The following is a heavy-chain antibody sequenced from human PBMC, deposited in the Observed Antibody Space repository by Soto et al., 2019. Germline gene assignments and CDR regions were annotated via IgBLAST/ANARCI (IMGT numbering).Heavy chain of an antibody. CDR2: ISGSGDTT. CDR3: ARVGAQRAGSDAFDI. J-gene: IGHJ3*02. V-gene: IGHV3-23*01. CDR1: GFTFSTYA. Sequence: GGSLRLSCAASGFTFSTYAMTWVRQGPGKGLEYLSAISGSGDTTYYPDSVKGRFTISRDNSKNTLYLQMNSLRSDDTAVYYCARVGAQRAGSDAFDIWGQGTMVTVSS. D-gene: IGHD6-19*01.